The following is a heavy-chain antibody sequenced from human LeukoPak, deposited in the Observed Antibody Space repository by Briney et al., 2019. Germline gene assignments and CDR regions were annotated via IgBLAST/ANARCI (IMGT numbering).Heavy chain of an antibody. CDR2: IIPILGIA. J-gene: IGHJ4*02. V-gene: IGHV1-69*04. CDR3: ARERGDRYDSSGYYFYYFDY. D-gene: IGHD3-22*01. CDR1: GGTFSSYA. Sequence: ASVKVSCKASGGTFSSYAISWVRQAPGQGLEWMGRIIPILGIANYAQKFQARVTITADKSTSTAYMELSSLRSEDTAVYYCARERGDRYDSSGYYFYYFDYWGQGTLVTVSS.